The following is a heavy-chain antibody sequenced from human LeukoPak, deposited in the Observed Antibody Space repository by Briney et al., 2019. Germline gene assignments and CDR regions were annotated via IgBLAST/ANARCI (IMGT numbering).Heavy chain of an antibody. Sequence: GASVKVSCKASGYTFTGYYMHWVRQAPGQGLEWMGWINPNSGSTNYAQKFQGRVTMTRDTSISTAYMELSRLRSDDTAVYYCARDSSFYCSSTSCYAGNWFDPWGQGTLVTVSS. CDR3: ARDSSFYCSSTSCYAGNWFDP. V-gene: IGHV1-2*02. J-gene: IGHJ5*02. CDR1: GYTFTGYY. CDR2: INPNSGST. D-gene: IGHD2-2*01.